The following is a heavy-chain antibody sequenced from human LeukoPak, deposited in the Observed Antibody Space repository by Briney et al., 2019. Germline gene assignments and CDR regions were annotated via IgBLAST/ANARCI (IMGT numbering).Heavy chain of an antibody. Sequence: SETLSLTCSVSGAYITASGFYWAWVRRPPGKGLEWIGSLYYGATNYYNPSLQSRVTISVDTSKNQFSLDLAPVTAADTAVYYCARRSHSPLGSPYWGQGTQVTVSS. CDR3: ARRSHSPLGSPY. CDR2: LYYGATN. V-gene: IGHV4-39*01. J-gene: IGHJ4*01. CDR1: GAYITASGFY. D-gene: IGHD3-10*01.